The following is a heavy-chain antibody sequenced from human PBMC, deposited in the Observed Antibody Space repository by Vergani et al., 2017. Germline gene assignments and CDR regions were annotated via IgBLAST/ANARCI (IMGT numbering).Heavy chain of an antibody. Sequence: QVQLVQSGAEVKKPGASVKVSCKASGYTFTSYGISWVRQAPGQGLEWMGWISAYNGNTNYAQKLQGRVTMTTDTSTSTAYMELRSLRSDDTAVYYCAGAGGYYGSGSPNYYYYGMDVWGQGTTVTVSS. CDR3: AGAGGYYGSGSPNYYYYGMDV. CDR2: ISAYNGNT. D-gene: IGHD3-10*01. J-gene: IGHJ6*02. V-gene: IGHV1-18*01. CDR1: GYTFTSYG.